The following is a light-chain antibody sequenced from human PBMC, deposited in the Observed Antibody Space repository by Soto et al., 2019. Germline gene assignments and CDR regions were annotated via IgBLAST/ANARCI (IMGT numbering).Light chain of an antibody. V-gene: IGKV3-20*01. CDR2: EAS. CDR1: QSVSSTY. CDR3: QQYGRSPGLFT. Sequence: EIVLTQSPGTLSLSPGERATLSCRASQSVSSTYLAWYQHKPGQAPRLLIYEASSRATGIPDRFSGSGSGTDFTLTISRQEPEDFAVYYCQQYGRSPGLFTFGPGTKVDI. J-gene: IGKJ3*01.